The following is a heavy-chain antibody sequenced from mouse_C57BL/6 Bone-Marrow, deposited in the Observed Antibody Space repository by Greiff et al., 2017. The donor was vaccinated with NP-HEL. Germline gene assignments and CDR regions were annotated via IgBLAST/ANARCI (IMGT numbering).Heavy chain of an antibody. Sequence: QVQLQQPGAELVRPGTSVKLSCKASGYTFTSYWMHWVKQRPGQGLEWIGVIDPSDSYTNYNQKFKGKATLTVDTSSSTAYMQLSSLTSEDSAVYYYARSPWFAYWGQGTLVTVSA. V-gene: IGHV1-59*01. CDR2: IDPSDSYT. CDR3: ARSPWFAY. CDR1: GYTFTSYW. J-gene: IGHJ3*01.